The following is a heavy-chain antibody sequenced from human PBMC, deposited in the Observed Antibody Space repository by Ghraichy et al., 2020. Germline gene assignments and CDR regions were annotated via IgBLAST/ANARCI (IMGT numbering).Heavy chain of an antibody. V-gene: IGHV3-48*01. CDR2: ISSSSSTI. CDR3: ARVQYYDFWSGYYQSRDAFDI. Sequence: GGSLRLSCAASGFTFSSYSMNWVRQAPGKGLEWVSYISSSSSTIYYADSVKGRFTISRDNAKNSLYLQMNSLRAEDTAVYYCARVQYYDFWSGYYQSRDAFDIWGQGTMVTVSS. D-gene: IGHD3-3*01. J-gene: IGHJ3*02. CDR1: GFTFSSYS.